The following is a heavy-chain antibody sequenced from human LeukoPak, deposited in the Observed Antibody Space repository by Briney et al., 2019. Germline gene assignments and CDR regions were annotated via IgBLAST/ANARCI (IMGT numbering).Heavy chain of an antibody. CDR2: IIPIFGTA. CDR1: GGTFSSYA. CDR3: ARGGYYDSSGYPINWYFDL. J-gene: IGHJ2*01. D-gene: IGHD3-22*01. Sequence: SVKVSCKASGGTFSSYAISWVRQAPGQGLEWMGGIIPIFGTANYAQKFQGRVTITADESTSTAYMELSSLRSEDTAVYYCARGGYYDSSGYPINWYFDLWGRGALVTVSS. V-gene: IGHV1-69*13.